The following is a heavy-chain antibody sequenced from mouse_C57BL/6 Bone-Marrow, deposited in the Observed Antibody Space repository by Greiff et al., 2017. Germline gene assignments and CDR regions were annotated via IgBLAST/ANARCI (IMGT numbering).Heavy chain of an antibody. CDR3: TRDYYGGSCPYYAMDY. J-gene: IGHJ4*01. CDR1: GFTFSSYT. V-gene: IGHV5-6-4*01. Sequence: EVHLVESGGGLVKPGGSLKLSCAASGFTFSSYTMSWVRQTPEKRLEWVATISSGGSYTYYPDSVKGRFTISRDNAKNTLYLQMSSLKSEDTAMYDGTRDYYGGSCPYYAMDYWGQGTSVTVSS. CDR2: ISSGGSYT. D-gene: IGHD1-1*01.